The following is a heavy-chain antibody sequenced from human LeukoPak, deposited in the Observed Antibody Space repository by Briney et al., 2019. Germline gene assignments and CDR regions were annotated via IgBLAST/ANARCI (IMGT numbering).Heavy chain of an antibody. V-gene: IGHV4-59*12. CDR2: IYYSGST. J-gene: IGHJ4*02. CDR1: GGSISSYY. D-gene: IGHD3-16*01. CDR3: ARDGEFGGLDY. Sequence: SETLSLTCTVSGGSISSYYWSWIRQPPGKGLEWIGHIYYSGSTNYNPSLKSRVTISVDRSKNQFSLKLSSVTAADTAVYYCARDGEFGGLDYWGQGTLVTVSS.